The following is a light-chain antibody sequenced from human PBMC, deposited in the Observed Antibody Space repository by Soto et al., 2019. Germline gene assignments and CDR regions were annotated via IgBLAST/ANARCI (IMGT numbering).Light chain of an antibody. CDR3: QQYLGT. Sequence: DIQMTQSPSSLSASVGDRVTITCRASQSISKYLAWYQQKPGKAPKLLIYDASTLESGVPSRFSGSGSGAEFTLTISSLQPDDFATYSCQQYLGTFGQGTKVDIK. CDR1: QSISKY. J-gene: IGKJ1*01. V-gene: IGKV1-5*01. CDR2: DAS.